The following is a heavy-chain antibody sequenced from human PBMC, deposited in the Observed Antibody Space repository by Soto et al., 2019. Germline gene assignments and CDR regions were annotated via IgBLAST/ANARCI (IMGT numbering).Heavy chain of an antibody. Sequence: NPSETLYRTCGVYNGSFTGHYWAWIRQAPGKGLECIGEINHSGFSNYNPSLKSRGAISLDTSKTQFSLSLTSVTVADRAIYYCARGHGRFAHWGQGTLVIVSS. CDR1: NGSFTGHY. CDR3: ARGHGRFAH. D-gene: IGHD3-3*01. V-gene: IGHV4-34*01. CDR2: INHSGFS. J-gene: IGHJ4*02.